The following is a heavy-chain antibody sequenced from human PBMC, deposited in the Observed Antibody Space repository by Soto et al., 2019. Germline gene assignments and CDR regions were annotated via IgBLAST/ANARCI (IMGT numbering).Heavy chain of an antibody. Sequence: PGGSLRLSCAASGFTFNTYGMYWVRQAPGKGLEWVAAISYDGSHKYHADSVKGRLTISRDNSKNTLYLQMNSLRAEDTAVYYCAKDIVRYTYGACDYWGQGALVTVSS. D-gene: IGHD5-18*01. CDR2: ISYDGSHK. J-gene: IGHJ4*02. CDR3: AKDIVRYTYGACDY. CDR1: GFTFNTYG. V-gene: IGHV3-30*18.